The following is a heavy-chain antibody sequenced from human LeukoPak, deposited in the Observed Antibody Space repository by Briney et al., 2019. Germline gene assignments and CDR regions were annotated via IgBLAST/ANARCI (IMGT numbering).Heavy chain of an antibody. CDR3: ARGRTRYSGYDYGY. J-gene: IGHJ4*02. CDR2: MNPNSGNT. Sequence: ASVKVSCKASGYTFTSYDINWVRQATGQGLEWMGWMNPNSGNTGYAQKFQGGVTMTRNTSISTAYMELSSLRSEDTAVYYCARGRTRYSGYDYGYWGQGTLVTVSS. CDR1: GYTFTSYD. V-gene: IGHV1-8*01. D-gene: IGHD5-12*01.